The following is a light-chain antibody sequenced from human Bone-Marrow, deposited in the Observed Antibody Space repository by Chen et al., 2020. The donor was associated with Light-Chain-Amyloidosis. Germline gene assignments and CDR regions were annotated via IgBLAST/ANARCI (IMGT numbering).Light chain of an antibody. CDR3: QQYYSTLT. Sequence: DIVMTQSPDSLAVSLGERATINCKSSQSLLYSSTNKNYLAWYQQKPGQPPKLLSYWASIREAGVPDRFSGSESGTDFTLTISSLQAEDVAVYYCQQYYSTLTFGQGTRLEIK. CDR1: QSLLYSSTNKNY. J-gene: IGKJ5*01. V-gene: IGKV4-1*01. CDR2: WAS.